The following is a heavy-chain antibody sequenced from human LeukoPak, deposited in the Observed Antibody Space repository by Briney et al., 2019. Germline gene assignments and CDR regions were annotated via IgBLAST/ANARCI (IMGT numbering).Heavy chain of an antibody. CDR3: ARRPYLETSPFDP. Sequence: GASVKVSCKASGGTFSSYAISWVRQAPGHGLEWMGGIIPIFVTANYAQKFQGRVTITAAKSTSTAYMELSSLRSEDTAVYYCARRPYLETSPFDPWGQGTLVTVSS. D-gene: IGHD3-3*01. J-gene: IGHJ5*02. V-gene: IGHV1-69*06. CDR2: IIPIFVTA. CDR1: GGTFSSYA.